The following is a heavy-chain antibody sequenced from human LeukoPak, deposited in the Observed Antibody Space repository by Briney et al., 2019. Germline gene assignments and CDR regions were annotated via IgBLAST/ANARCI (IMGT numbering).Heavy chain of an antibody. CDR2: IYYSGSS. D-gene: IGHD2-2*02. CDR3: ARDCSSTSRYTDY. J-gene: IGHJ4*02. V-gene: IGHV4-30-4*08. Sequence: SETLSLTCAVSGSSINSGYYWSWIRQPPGKGLEWIGYIYYSGSSYYNPSLKSRVTISVDTSKNQFSLKLSSVTAADTAVYYCARDCSSTSRYTDYWGQGTLVTVSS. CDR1: GSSINSGYY.